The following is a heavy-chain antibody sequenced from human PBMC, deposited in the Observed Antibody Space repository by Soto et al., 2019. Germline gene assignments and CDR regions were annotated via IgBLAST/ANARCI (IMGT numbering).Heavy chain of an antibody. J-gene: IGHJ5*02. D-gene: IGHD6-19*01. Sequence: QVRLVQSGAELKKPGSSVKVSCKVSGGTDGTYSINWVRQAPGQGLEWMGAIIPILSTTNYAQRFQGRVTITADESTGTVYLELTSLKFEDTAVYYCASRAMAVTWFDPWGQGTLVTVSS. CDR3: ASRAMAVTWFDP. CDR1: GGTDGTYS. V-gene: IGHV1-69*01. CDR2: IIPILSTT.